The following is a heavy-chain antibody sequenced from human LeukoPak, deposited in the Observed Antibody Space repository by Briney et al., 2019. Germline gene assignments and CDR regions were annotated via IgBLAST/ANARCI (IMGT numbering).Heavy chain of an antibody. CDR3: ARDRGVVTATYDAFDI. CDR2: TYYRSRWYN. J-gene: IGHJ3*02. CDR1: GDSVSSNSAA. D-gene: IGHD2-21*02. Sequence: SQTLSLTCAISGDSVSSNSAAWNWIRQSPSRGLEWLGRTYYRSRWYNDYAVSVKSRITINPDTSKNQFSLKLSSVTAADTAVYYCARDRGVVTATYDAFDIWGQGTMVTVSS. V-gene: IGHV6-1*01.